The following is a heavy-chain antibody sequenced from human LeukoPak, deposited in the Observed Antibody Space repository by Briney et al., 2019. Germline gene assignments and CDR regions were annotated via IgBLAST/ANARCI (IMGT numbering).Heavy chain of an antibody. Sequence: GRSLRLSCAASGFTFSNYWMHWVRQAPGKGLVWVSGINSDGSSTSYADSVEGRFTISRDNAKNTLYLQMNSLRAEDTAVYYCAVDSSGYWDFDYWGQGTLVTVSS. V-gene: IGHV3-74*01. J-gene: IGHJ4*02. CDR2: INSDGSST. CDR3: AVDSSGYWDFDY. D-gene: IGHD3-22*01. CDR1: GFTFSNYW.